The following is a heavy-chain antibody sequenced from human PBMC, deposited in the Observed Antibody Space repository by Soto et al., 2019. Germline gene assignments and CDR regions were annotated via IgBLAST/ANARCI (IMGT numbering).Heavy chain of an antibody. CDR3: AKDRTPPLSLSPSSQAITNRLVGQCFDS. D-gene: IGHD2-8*02. Sequence: EVQLLESGGGLVQPGGSLRLSCAASGFAFHTHALSWVRQAPGKGLEWVSGISASGVTTYYADSVKGRFTISRDYSKNTVTLQMNSLRAEDTAFYYCAKDRTPPLSLSPSSQAITNRLVGQCFDSWGQGTLVTVSS. CDR2: ISASGVTT. V-gene: IGHV3-23*01. J-gene: IGHJ4*02. CDR1: GFAFHTHA.